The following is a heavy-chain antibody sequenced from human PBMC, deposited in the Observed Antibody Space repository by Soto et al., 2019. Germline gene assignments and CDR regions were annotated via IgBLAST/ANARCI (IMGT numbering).Heavy chain of an antibody. D-gene: IGHD3-16*01. V-gene: IGHV1-18*01. CDR1: GYRFTTYG. J-gene: IGHJ4*02. CDR3: ARVRFGDPFDF. Sequence: ASVKVSCKVSGYRFTTYGINWVRQAPGQGLEWVGWFNPDNQNTNYAQKFQDRVSLTTDSSTNTAYMELRDLRSDDTAVYYRARVRFGDPFDFWGQGSLVTVSS. CDR2: FNPDNQNT.